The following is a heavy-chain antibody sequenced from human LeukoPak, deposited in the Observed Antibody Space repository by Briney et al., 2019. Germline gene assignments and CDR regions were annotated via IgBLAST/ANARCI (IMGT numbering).Heavy chain of an antibody. CDR1: GGSISSSSYY. V-gene: IGHV4-39*07. D-gene: IGHD3-10*01. J-gene: IGHJ5*02. CDR2: IYYSGST. Sequence: SETLSLTCTVSGGSISSSSYYWGWIRQPPGKGLEWIGSIYYSGSTYYNPSLKSRVTISVDTSKNQFSLKLSSVTAADTAVYYCARDSFRDYYGSGSYPPWGQGTLVTVSS. CDR3: ARDSFRDYYGSGSYPP.